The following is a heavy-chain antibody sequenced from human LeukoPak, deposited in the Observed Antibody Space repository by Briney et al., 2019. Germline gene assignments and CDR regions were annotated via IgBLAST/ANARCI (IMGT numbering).Heavy chain of an antibody. V-gene: IGHV4-59*01. J-gene: IGHJ4*02. CDR3: ARARRTRHPFDY. CDR2: IYYSGST. Sequence: SETLSLTCTVSGGSISRYYWIWIRQPPGKVLEWIGYIYYSGSTNYNPSLKSRVTISVDTSKNQFSLKLSSVTAADTAVYYCARARRTRHPFDYWGQGTLVTVSS. CDR1: GGSISRYY.